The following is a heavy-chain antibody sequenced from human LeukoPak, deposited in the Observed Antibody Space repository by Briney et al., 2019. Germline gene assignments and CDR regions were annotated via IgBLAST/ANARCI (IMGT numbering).Heavy chain of an antibody. J-gene: IGHJ4*02. CDR2: SGSGGST. V-gene: IGHV3-23*01. D-gene: IGHD6-13*01. Sequence: GGSLRLSCAASGFTFSSYNMNWVRQAPGKGLEWVSASGSGGSTYYADSVKGWFTISRDNSKNTLYLQMNSLRAEDTAVYYCAHISSSWPDYWGQGTLVTVSS. CDR3: AHISSSWPDY. CDR1: GFTFSSYN.